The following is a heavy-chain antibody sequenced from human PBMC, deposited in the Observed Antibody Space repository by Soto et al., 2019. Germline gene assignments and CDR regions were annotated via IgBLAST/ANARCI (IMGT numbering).Heavy chain of an antibody. D-gene: IGHD3-10*01. CDR2: VSAGGDMT. V-gene: IGHV3-23*01. Sequence: DVQLLESGGHLVQPGGSLRLSCAASGFTFSSYAMSWVRQAPGKGLEWVSSVSAGGDMTYYSDSVKGRFTISRDNSNNARFRQMNGLGTEDTALYSLARGARVVSGSPAATYFPGWDVWAKGPRSPS. CDR3: ARGARVVSGSPAATYFPGWDV. CDR1: GFTFSSYA. J-gene: IGHJ6*02.